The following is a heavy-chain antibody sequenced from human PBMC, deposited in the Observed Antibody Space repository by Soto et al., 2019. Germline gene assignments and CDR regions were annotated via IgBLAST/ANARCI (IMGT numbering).Heavy chain of an antibody. D-gene: IGHD3-3*01. CDR1: GFIFSSYG. Sequence: QVQLVESGGGVVQPGGSLRLSCAPSGFIFSSYGMHWVRQAPGKGLEWVAVIRYDGSKTYYEDSVKGRFTIYRDNSKNTLYLQMNSLRAEDTAVYYCARVKQGRGGYDSPFDYWGQGTLVTVAS. CDR3: ARVKQGRGGYDSPFDY. V-gene: IGHV3-33*01. J-gene: IGHJ4*02. CDR2: IRYDGSKT.